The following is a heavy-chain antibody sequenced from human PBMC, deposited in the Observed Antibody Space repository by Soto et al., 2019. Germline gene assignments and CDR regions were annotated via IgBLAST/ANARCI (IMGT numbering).Heavy chain of an antibody. CDR1: GFTVSNAW. CDR3: SKLHDCHFEN. D-gene: IGHD2-21*02. Sequence: QLVESGGGLIKPGGSLRLSCAASGFTVSNAWMTWVRHVPGRGLELIGRIKSKTSGETTDYSAPVKGRFTISRDDSANTLYLHMNSLLTEDTAVYYCSKLHDCHFENWGQGTLGTVAS. V-gene: IGHV3-15*01. CDR2: IKSKTSGETT. J-gene: IGHJ4*02.